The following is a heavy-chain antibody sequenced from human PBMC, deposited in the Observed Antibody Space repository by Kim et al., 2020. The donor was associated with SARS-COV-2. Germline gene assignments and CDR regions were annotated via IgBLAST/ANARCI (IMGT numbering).Heavy chain of an antibody. D-gene: IGHD3-3*01. V-gene: IGHV4-34*01. J-gene: IGHJ5*02. CDR3: ARGGVRFLEWLGGRFDP. CDR2: INHSGST. CDR1: GGSFSGYY. Sequence: SETLSLTCAVYGGSFSGYYWSWIRQPPGKGLEWIGEINHSGSTNYNPSLKSRVTISVDTSKNQFSLKLSSVTAADTAVYYCARGGVRFLEWLGGRFDPWGQGTLVTVSS.